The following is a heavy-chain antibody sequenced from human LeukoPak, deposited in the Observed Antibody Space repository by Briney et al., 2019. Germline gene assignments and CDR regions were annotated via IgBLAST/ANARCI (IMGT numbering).Heavy chain of an antibody. CDR3: AAKGYYYYYMDV. J-gene: IGHJ6*03. CDR1: GYTFTSYY. Sequence: ASVKVSCKASGYTFTSYYMHWVRQAPGQGLEWMGIINPSGGSTSYAQKFQGRVTMTRDMSTSTAYMELSSLRSEDTAVYYCAAKGYYYYYMDVWGKGTTVTVSS. CDR2: INPSGGST. V-gene: IGHV1-46*01.